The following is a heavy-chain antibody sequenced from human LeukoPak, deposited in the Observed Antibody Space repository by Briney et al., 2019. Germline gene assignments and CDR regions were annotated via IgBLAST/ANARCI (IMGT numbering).Heavy chain of an antibody. J-gene: IGHJ4*02. D-gene: IGHD3-3*01. V-gene: IGHV3-21*01. Sequence: GGSLRLSCAASGFTFSSYSMNWVRQAPGKGLEWVSSISSSSSYIYYADSVKGRFTISRDNAKNSLYLQMNSLRAEDTAVYYCARDLLAVPTFDYWAQGTLVTV. CDR1: GFTFSSYS. CDR2: ISSSSSYI. CDR3: ARDLLAVPTFDY.